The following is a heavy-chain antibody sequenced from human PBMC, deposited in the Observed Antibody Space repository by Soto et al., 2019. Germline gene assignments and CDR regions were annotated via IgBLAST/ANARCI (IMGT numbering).Heavy chain of an antibody. CDR3: AIRPKRGKGGYSGYDWDSSGWNWFDP. CDR1: GFTFSSYS. D-gene: IGHD5-12*01. V-gene: IGHV3-48*02. Sequence: GGSLRLSCAASGFTFSSYSMNWVRQAPGKGLEWVSYISSSSSTIYYADSVKGRFTISRDNAKNSLYLQMNSLRDEDTAVYYCAIRPKRGKGGYSGYDWDSSGWNWFDPWGQGTLVTVSS. CDR2: ISSSSSTI. J-gene: IGHJ5*02.